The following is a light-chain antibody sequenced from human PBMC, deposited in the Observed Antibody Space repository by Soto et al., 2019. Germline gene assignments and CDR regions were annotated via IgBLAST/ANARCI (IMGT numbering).Light chain of an antibody. CDR3: QVWDWSSDRWV. J-gene: IGLJ3*02. V-gene: IGLV3-21*02. CDR2: TDF. CDR1: NIGSRS. Sequence: SYELTQPPSLSVAPGQTATITCGGANIGSRSVHWYRQKPGQAPVVVVHTDFHRPSGVTERFSGSNYGNTATLTISGVEAGDEADFYCQVWDWSSDRWVFGGGTKVTVL.